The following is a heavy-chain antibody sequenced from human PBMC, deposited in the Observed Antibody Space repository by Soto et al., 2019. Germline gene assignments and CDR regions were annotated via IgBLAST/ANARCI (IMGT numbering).Heavy chain of an antibody. D-gene: IGHD3-22*01. CDR2: VIPIFGMA. Sequence: QVQLVQSGAEVKKPGSSVKVSCTASGGTLNSYSIHWVRQAPGQGLEWMGAVIPIFGMADYAQKFQGRVTITADESMTTAYMDLRSLRYEVTAMYYCARVIAASSAQHRSFDSWGQGTLVTVSS. CDR3: ARVIAASSAQHRSFDS. J-gene: IGHJ4*02. CDR1: GGTLNSYS. V-gene: IGHV1-69*01.